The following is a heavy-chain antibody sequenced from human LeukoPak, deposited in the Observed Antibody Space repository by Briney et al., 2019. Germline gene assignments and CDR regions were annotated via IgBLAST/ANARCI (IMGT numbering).Heavy chain of an antibody. D-gene: IGHD2-2*01. Sequence: ASVKVSCKASGYTFTNYGIRWVRQAPGQGLEWMGWISAYNGNTNYAQKLQGRVTMTTDTSTSTAYMELRSLRSDDTAVHYCARVSQYCTGTSCHDYWGQGTLVTVSS. V-gene: IGHV1-18*01. J-gene: IGHJ4*02. CDR1: GYTFTNYG. CDR3: ARVSQYCTGTSCHDY. CDR2: ISAYNGNT.